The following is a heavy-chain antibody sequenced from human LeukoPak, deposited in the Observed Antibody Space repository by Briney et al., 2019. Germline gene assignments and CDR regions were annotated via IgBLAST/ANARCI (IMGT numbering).Heavy chain of an antibody. CDR1: GGTFSSYA. Sequence: GASVKVSCKASGGTFSSYAISWVRQAPGQGLEWMGGIIPIFGTADYAQKFQGRVTITADESTSTAYMELSSLRSEDTAVYYCARAEEASDAFDVWGQGTMVTVSS. CDR3: ARAEEASDAFDV. J-gene: IGHJ3*01. V-gene: IGHV1-69*13. CDR2: IIPIFGTA.